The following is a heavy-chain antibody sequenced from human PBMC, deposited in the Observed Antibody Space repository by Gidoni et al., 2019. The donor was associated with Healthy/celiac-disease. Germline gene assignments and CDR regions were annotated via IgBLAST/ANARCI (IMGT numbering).Heavy chain of an antibody. V-gene: IGHV1-3*01. D-gene: IGHD3-10*01. CDR1: GYTFTSYA. J-gene: IGHJ4*02. Sequence: QVQLVQSGAEVKKPGASVKVSCKASGYTFTSYAMHWVRQAPGQRLEWMGWINAGNGNTKCSQKFQGRVTITRDTSASTAYMELSSLRSEDTAVYYCARDVYGSGRLGFDYWGQGTLVTVSS. CDR2: INAGNGNT. CDR3: ARDVYGSGRLGFDY.